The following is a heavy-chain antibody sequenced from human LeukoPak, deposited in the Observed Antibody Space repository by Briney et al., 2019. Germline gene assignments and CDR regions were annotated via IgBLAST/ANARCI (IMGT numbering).Heavy chain of an antibody. V-gene: IGHV1-2*02. D-gene: IGHD2-15*01. J-gene: IGHJ4*02. CDR2: INPNGGGT. CDR3: ARAGYCSDGKCYTFDY. CDR1: GYTFTAYS. Sequence: ASVKVSCKASGYTFTAYSMHWVRQAPGQGLEWMGWINPNGGGTDCAQRFQGRVTMTRDTSITMLYMEMSSLTPDDTAVYYCARAGYCSDGKCYTFDYWGQGTLVTVSS.